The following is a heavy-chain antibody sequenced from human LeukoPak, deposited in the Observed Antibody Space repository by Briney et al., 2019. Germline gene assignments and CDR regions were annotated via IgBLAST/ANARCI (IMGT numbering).Heavy chain of an antibody. CDR3: ARDRGPSGHSSGWSDY. CDR1: GYTFTSYY. V-gene: IGHV1-46*01. Sequence: ASVKVSCKASGYTFTSYYMHWVRQAPGQGLEWMGIINPSGGSTSYAQKFQGRVTMTRDMSTRTVYMELSSLRSEDTAVYYCARDRGPSGHSSGWSDYWGQGTLVTVSS. CDR2: INPSGGST. D-gene: IGHD6-19*01. J-gene: IGHJ4*02.